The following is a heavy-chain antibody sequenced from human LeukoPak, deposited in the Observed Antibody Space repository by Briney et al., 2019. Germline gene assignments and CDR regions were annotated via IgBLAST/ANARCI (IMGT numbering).Heavy chain of an antibody. V-gene: IGHV3-23*01. J-gene: IGHJ4*02. CDR2: IGSSGVST. CDR1: GFTFSSSA. CDR3: AKGITVTTHYYFDY. Sequence: GGSLRLSCAASGFTFSSSAMSWVRQAPGKGLEWVSVIGSSGVSTYYADSVKARFTISRDNPKNTLYLQMNSLRAEDTAVYYCAKGITVTTHYYFDYWGQGTLVTVSS. D-gene: IGHD4-17*01.